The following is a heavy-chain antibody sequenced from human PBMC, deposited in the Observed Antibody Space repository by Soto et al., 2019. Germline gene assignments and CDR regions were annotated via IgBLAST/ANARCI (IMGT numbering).Heavy chain of an antibody. Sequence: PSETLSLTCTVSGGSISSSSYYWGWIRQPPGKGLEWIGSIYYSGSTYYNPSLKSRVTISVDTSKNQFSLKLSSVTAADTAVYYCARQVGYCSSTSCYFYDYWGQGTLVTVS. CDR3: ARQVGYCSSTSCYFYDY. D-gene: IGHD2-2*01. J-gene: IGHJ4*02. V-gene: IGHV4-39*01. CDR2: IYYSGST. CDR1: GGSISSSSYY.